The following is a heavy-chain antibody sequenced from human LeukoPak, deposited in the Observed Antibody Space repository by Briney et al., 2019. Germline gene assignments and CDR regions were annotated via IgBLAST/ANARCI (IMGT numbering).Heavy chain of an antibody. J-gene: IGHJ4*02. Sequence: SETLSLTCTVSGDSISSYYWSWIRQPPGKGLEWIGYIYYTGSTYYNPSLKSRVTVSVDTSKNQFSLRLSSVTAADTAVYFCARYVVTRGYSFDYWGQGTLVTVSS. D-gene: IGHD4-23*01. V-gene: IGHV4-59*04. CDR2: IYYTGST. CDR3: ARYVVTRGYSFDY. CDR1: GDSISSYY.